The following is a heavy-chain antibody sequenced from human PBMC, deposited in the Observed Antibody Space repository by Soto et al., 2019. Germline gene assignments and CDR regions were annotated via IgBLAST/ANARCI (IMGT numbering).Heavy chain of an antibody. Sequence: GGSLRLSCAASGFTVSSNYMSWVRQXPGKGLEWVSVIYSGGTTYYADSVKGRFTISRDNSKNTLYLQMDSLRVEDTAVYYCARDTGDSGYVGAFDIWGQGTMVTVSS. CDR3: ARDTGDSGYVGAFDI. D-gene: IGHD5-12*01. CDR1: GFTVSSNY. V-gene: IGHV3-66*01. CDR2: IYSGGTT. J-gene: IGHJ3*02.